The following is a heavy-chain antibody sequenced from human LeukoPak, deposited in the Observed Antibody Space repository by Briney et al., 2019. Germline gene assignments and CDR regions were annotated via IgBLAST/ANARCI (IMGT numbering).Heavy chain of an antibody. CDR2: INHSGST. CDR1: GGSFSGYY. J-gene: IGHJ4*02. V-gene: IGHV4-34*01. D-gene: IGHD6-6*01. Sequence: SETLSLTCAVYGGSFSGYYWSWIRQPPGKGLEWIGEINHSGSTNYNPSLKSRVTISVDTSKNQFSLKLSSVTAADTAVYYCARDHMQLLMYYFEYWGQGTLVTVSS. CDR3: ARDHMQLLMYYFEY.